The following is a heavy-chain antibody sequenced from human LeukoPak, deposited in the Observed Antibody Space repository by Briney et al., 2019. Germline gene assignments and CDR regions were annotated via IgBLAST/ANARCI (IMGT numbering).Heavy chain of an antibody. J-gene: IGHJ5*02. D-gene: IGHD3-10*01. CDR3: ARGRVRFDP. CDR2: IYYSGST. V-gene: IGHV4-61*01. Sequence: SETLSLTCTVSGGSVNSGNYYWSWIRQPPGKGLEWIGYIYYSGSTNYNPSLKSRVTISVHTSKNQFSLKLSSVTAADTAVYYCARGRVRFDPWGQGTLVTVSS. CDR1: GGSVNSGNYY.